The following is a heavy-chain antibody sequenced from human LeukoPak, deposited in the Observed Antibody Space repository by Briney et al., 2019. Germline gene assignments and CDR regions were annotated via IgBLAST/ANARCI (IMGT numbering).Heavy chain of an antibody. J-gene: IGHJ4*02. CDR2: ISYDGSNK. D-gene: IGHD6-13*01. CDR3: AREGEAAAGSYFDY. CDR1: GFTFSSYA. V-gene: IGHV3-30-3*01. Sequence: GGSLRLSCAAFGFTFSSYAMHWVRQAPGKGLEWVAVISYDGSNKYYADSVKGRFTTSRDNSKNTLYLQMNSLRAEDTAVYYCAREGEAAAGSYFDYWGQGALVTVSS.